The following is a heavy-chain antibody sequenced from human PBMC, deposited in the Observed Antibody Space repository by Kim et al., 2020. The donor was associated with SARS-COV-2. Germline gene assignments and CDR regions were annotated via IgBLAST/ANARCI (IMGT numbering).Heavy chain of an antibody. CDR2: INPNSGGT. CDR1: GYTFTGYY. V-gene: IGHV1-2*02. J-gene: IGHJ4*02. Sequence: ASVKVSCKASGYTFTGYYMHWVRQAPGQGLEWMGWINPNSGGTNYAQKFQGRVTMTRYTSISTAYMELSRLRSDDTAVYYCARAIWFGDSGDYWGQGTLVTVSS. CDR3: ARAIWFGDSGDY. D-gene: IGHD3-10*01.